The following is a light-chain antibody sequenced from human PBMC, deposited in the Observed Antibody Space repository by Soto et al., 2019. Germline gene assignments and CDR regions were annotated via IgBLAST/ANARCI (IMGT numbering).Light chain of an antibody. CDR1: QGISSW. V-gene: IGKV1D-16*01. CDR3: QQYSTYSPYT. J-gene: IGKJ2*01. Sequence: DIQMTQSPSSLSASIGDRVTITCRASQGISSWLAWYQQKPEKAPKSLIYAASSLQSGVPTRFSGSGSGTHFTLTINNLQPDDFASYYCQQYSTYSPYTFGQGTKLEIK. CDR2: AAS.